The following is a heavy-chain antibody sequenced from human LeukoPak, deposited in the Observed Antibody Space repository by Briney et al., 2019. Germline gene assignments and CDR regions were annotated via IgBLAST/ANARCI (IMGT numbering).Heavy chain of an antibody. CDR2: IYSGGST. D-gene: IGHD3-10*01. CDR3: ARYNYDSGSYPAS. J-gene: IGHJ4*02. CDR1: GFTVSNSY. Sequence: PGGSLRLSCAASGFTVSNSYMNWVRQAPGKGLEWVSVIYSGGSTYYADSVKGRFTISRDNSKNTLYLQMNTLRAEDTAVYYCARYNYDSGSYPASWGQGTLVTVSS. V-gene: IGHV3-53*01.